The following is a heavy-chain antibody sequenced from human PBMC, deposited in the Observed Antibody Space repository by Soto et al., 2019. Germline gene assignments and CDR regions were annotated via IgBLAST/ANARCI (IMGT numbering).Heavy chain of an antibody. CDR2: INPKSGGT. CDR1: GYSLTDYY. Sequence: QLVQSGAEVKKPGASLRVSCKASGYSLTDYYIHWLRQAPGQGFEWMGWINPKSGGTSYAEKFRGGVSMTRDTSVSTVYMEVNTLKSDDTAIYYGARGLIPVPPYSYFGLDVWGQGATVTVSS. J-gene: IGHJ6*02. D-gene: IGHD2-21*01. V-gene: IGHV1-2*02. CDR3: ARGLIPVPPYSYFGLDV.